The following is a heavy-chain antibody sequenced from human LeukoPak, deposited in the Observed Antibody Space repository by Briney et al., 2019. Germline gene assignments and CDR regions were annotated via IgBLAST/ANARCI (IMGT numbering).Heavy chain of an antibody. CDR1: GYSFTSYW. CDR2: IYPGDSNT. J-gene: IGHJ4*02. Sequence: WESLKISCKGSGYSFTSYWIGWVRQMPGKGLEWMGIIYPGDSNTRYSPSFQGQVTISADKSIGTAYLQWGSLKASDTAMYYCARRAYYYDISGHFDYWGQGTLVTVSS. V-gene: IGHV5-51*01. CDR3: ARRAYYYDISGHFDY. D-gene: IGHD3-22*01.